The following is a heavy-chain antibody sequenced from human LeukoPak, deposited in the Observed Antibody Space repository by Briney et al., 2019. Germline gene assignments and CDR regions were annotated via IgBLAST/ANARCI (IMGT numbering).Heavy chain of an antibody. Sequence: GGSLRLSCAASGFTFSTYGMHWAREAPGKGLEWVAFIRYDGSYKYYAASVMGRFTISRDISKDTLYLQLHSLRVEDTAVYYCAKDSHRTGSYSGTYPYYFDYWGQGTLVSVSS. V-gene: IGHV3-30*02. CDR3: AKDSHRTGSYSGTYPYYFDY. D-gene: IGHD3-10*01. CDR1: GFTFSTYG. J-gene: IGHJ4*02. CDR2: IRYDGSYK.